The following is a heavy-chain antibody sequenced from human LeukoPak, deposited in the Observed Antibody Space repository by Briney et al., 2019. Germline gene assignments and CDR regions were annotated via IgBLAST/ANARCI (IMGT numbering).Heavy chain of an antibody. Sequence: SETLSLTCTVSGDSISSYYWSWIRQPPGKGLEWIGYIYYSGSTNYNPSLKSRVTISVDTSKNQFSLKLSSVTAADTAVYYCARDKGLDAFDIWGQGTMVTVSS. CDR1: GDSISSYY. CDR2: IYYSGST. J-gene: IGHJ3*02. V-gene: IGHV4-59*01. CDR3: ARDKGLDAFDI.